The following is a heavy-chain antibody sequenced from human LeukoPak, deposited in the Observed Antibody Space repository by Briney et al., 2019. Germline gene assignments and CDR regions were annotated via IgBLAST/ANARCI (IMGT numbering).Heavy chain of an antibody. CDR3: ARDSPLDGSGLHYYYYGMDV. CDR2: ISAYNGNT. CDR1: GYTFTSYG. J-gene: IGHJ6*02. V-gene: IGHV1-18*01. Sequence: ASVKVSCKASGYTFTSYGISWVRQAPGQGLEWMGWISAYNGNTNYAQKLQGRVTMTTDTSTSTAYMELRSLRSDDTAVYYCARDSPLDGSGLHYYYYGMDVWGQGTTVTVSS. D-gene: IGHD3-10*01.